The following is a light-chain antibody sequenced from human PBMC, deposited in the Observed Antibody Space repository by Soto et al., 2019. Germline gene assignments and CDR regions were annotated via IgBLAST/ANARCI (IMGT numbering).Light chain of an antibody. J-gene: IGKJ5*01. CDR2: DAS. V-gene: IGKV1-5*01. CDR1: QSISSS. Sequence: DIQMTQSPSTLSASVGDRVTITCRASQSISSSLAWYQQKPGKAPKLLIYDASSLESGVPSRFSGSGSGTEFTLTISSLQPDDFATYYCQQYNSYLTFGQGTRLEIK. CDR3: QQYNSYLT.